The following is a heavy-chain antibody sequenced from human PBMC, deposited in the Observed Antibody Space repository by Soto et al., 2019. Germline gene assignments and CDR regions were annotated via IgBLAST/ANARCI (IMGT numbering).Heavy chain of an antibody. CDR1: GYTFPSYG. Sequence: GASVKVSCKASGYTFPSYGISWVRQAPGQGLEWMGWISVYTGNRNYAQKLQGRVTMTTDTSTSTAYMELTSLRSDDTAVYYCARDHGCSDDSCYPMDVCGKGTTVTVSS. V-gene: IGHV1-18*04. CDR2: ISVYTGNR. CDR3: ARDHGCSDDSCYPMDV. D-gene: IGHD2-15*01. J-gene: IGHJ6*04.